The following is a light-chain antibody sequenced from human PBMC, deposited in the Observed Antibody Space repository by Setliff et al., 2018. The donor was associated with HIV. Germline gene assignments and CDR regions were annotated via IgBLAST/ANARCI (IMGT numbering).Light chain of an antibody. V-gene: IGKV3-15*01. CDR1: ESVSRD. CDR2: DAS. CDR3: QQYHSSLRT. J-gene: IGKJ1*01. Sequence: EIVLTQSPATLSVSAGERATLSCRASESVSRDVAWYQQSPGQAPRLLFYDASSRAVGIPARFSGSGSGTEFTLTISSMQSEDFAVYFCQQYHSSLRTFGQGTKVDIK.